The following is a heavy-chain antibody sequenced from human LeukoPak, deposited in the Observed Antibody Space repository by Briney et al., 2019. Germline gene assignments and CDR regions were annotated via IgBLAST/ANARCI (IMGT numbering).Heavy chain of an antibody. CDR2: IKEDGTVK. J-gene: IGHJ4*02. V-gene: IGHV3-7*01. CDR3: ARDHGYAFDY. Sequence: GGSLRLSCAASGFTFSRYWMSWVRQAPGKGLEWVANIKEDGTVKYYVESVKGRFTISRDNAKNSLYLQMNSLRDEDTAVYYCARDHGYAFDYWGQGTLVTVSS. D-gene: IGHD5-12*01. CDR1: GFTFSRYW.